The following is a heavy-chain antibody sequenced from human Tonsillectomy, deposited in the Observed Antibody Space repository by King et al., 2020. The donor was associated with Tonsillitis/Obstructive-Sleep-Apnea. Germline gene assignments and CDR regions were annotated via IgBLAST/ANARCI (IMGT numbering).Heavy chain of an antibody. Sequence: VQLVESGGGLVQPGGSLRLSCAASGFTFGSYWMSWVRQAPGKGLEWVANIKEDGSEKYYVDSVKGRFTISRDNAKKSLFLQMNSLRVKDTAVYYCARDRNIVEVPAAISLLLEYYMDVWGKGTTVTVSS. V-gene: IGHV3-7*04. CDR2: IKEDGSEK. D-gene: IGHD2-2*02. CDR1: GFTFGSYW. J-gene: IGHJ6*03. CDR3: ARDRNIVEVPAAISLLLEYYMDV.